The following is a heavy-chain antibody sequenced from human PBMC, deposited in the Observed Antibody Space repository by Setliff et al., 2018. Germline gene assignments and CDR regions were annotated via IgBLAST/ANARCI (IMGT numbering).Heavy chain of an antibody. D-gene: IGHD3-22*01. CDR2: IYHSGRN. J-gene: IGHJ4*02. CDR3: ARHYYDSGGYYIDY. Sequence: SETLSLTCAVSGYSISSDSYWGWIRQPPGKGLEWIESIYHSGRNYYNPSLKSRVIISVDTSKNQFSLKLSSVTAADTAVYYCARHYYDSGGYYIDYWGQGTLVTVSS. CDR1: GYSISSDSY. V-gene: IGHV4-38-2*01.